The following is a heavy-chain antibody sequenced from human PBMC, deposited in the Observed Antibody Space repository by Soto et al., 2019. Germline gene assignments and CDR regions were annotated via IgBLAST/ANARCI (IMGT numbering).Heavy chain of an antibody. V-gene: IGHV3-9*01. CDR3: AKDVKWGGMTTIHYFDS. D-gene: IGHD4-17*01. CDR2: ISWNSETI. Sequence: PGGSLRLSCAASGFTVDDYAMHWVRQAPGKGLEWVSGISWNSETIDYADSVKGRFTISRDNAKSSLFLQMNSLRPDDTALYYCAKDVKWGGMTTIHYFDSWGQGTLVTVSS. J-gene: IGHJ4*02. CDR1: GFTVDDYA.